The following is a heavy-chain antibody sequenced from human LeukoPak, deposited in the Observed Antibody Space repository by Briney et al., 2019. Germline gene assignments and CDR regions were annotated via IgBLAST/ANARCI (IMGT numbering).Heavy chain of an antibody. CDR2: ISSSGSTI. V-gene: IGHV3-11*01. Sequence: GGSLRLSCAASGITFSDHYRSWIRQAPGKGLDWVAHISSSGSTIEYADSVKGRFAISRDNAKNSLYLQMISLSVEDTAVYYCAREVRYTSSWYVYYYFDYWGQGTLVTVSS. CDR3: AREVRYTSSWYVYYYFDY. D-gene: IGHD6-13*01. J-gene: IGHJ4*02. CDR1: GITFSDHY.